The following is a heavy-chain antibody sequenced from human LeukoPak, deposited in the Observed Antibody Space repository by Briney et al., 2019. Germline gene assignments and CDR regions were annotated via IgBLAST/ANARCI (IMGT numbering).Heavy chain of an antibody. CDR3: ARRVVVAATQVDAFDI. J-gene: IGHJ3*02. Sequence: ASVKFSCKASGYTFTGYYMHWVRQAPGQGLEWMGWINPNSGGTNYAQKFQGRVTMTRDTSISTAYMELSRLRSDDTAVYYCARRVVVAATQVDAFDIWGQGTMVTVSS. D-gene: IGHD2-15*01. V-gene: IGHV1-2*02. CDR2: INPNSGGT. CDR1: GYTFTGYY.